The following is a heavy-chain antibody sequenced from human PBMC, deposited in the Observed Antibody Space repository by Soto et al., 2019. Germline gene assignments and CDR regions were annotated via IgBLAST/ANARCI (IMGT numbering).Heavy chain of an antibody. CDR3: GREGGYDSPHGC. J-gene: IGHJ4*02. D-gene: IGHD5-12*01. V-gene: IGHV4-30-4*01. Sequence: SETLSLTCTVSGGFISNGDYHWSWIRQPPGKGLEWIGYTYPSGSTYYNASLRSRVTLSIDASKNQFSLKLNSVTAADTAVYYCGREGGYDSPHGCWGQGTLGTVSS. CDR1: GGFISNGDYH. CDR2: TYPSGST.